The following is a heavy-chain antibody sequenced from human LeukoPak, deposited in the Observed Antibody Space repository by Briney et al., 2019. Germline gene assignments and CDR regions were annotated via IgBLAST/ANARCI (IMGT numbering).Heavy chain of an antibody. CDR3: ATEVVPAATYYYYGMDV. CDR2: INPSGGST. D-gene: IGHD2-2*01. Sequence: ASVKVSCKASGYTFINYYIHWVRQAPGQGLEWMGIINPSGGSTSYAQKFQGRVTMTRDTPTSTVYMELSSLRSEDTAVYYCATEVVPAATYYYYGMDVWGQGTTVTVSS. CDR1: GYTFINYY. J-gene: IGHJ6*02. V-gene: IGHV1-46*01.